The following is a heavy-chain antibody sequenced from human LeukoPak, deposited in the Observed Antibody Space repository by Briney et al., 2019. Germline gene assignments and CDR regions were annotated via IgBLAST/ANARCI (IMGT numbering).Heavy chain of an antibody. CDR3: ARHAMVIGMDG. Sequence: ASVTVSFKASGYTFTSYGISWVRQAPGQGLEWMGWISAYNGNTNYAQKLQGRVTMTTDTSSSTDYTELRSMRSDDTAVYYCARHAMVIGMDGWGQGTTVTVSS. J-gene: IGHJ6*02. D-gene: IGHD4/OR15-4a*01. CDR2: ISAYNGNT. V-gene: IGHV1-18*01. CDR1: GYTFTSYG.